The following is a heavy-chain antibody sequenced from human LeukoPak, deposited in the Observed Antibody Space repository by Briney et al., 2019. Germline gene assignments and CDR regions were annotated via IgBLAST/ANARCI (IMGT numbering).Heavy chain of an antibody. CDR3: ARGRGLVLSRWFDP. D-gene: IGHD6-19*01. CDR2: MNPNSGNT. CDR1: GYTFTSYV. J-gene: IGHJ5*02. Sequence: ASVKVSCKASGYTFTSYVNWVRQATGQGLEWMGWMNPNSGNTGYAQKFQGRVTMTEDTSTDTAYMELSSLRSEDTAVYYCARGRGLVLSRWFDPWGQGTLVTVSS. V-gene: IGHV1-8*01.